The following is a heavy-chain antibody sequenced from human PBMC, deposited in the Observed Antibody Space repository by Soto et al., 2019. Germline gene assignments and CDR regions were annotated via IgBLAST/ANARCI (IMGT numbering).Heavy chain of an antibody. V-gene: IGHV4-31*03. CDR2: IYYSGDT. J-gene: IGHJ4*02. D-gene: IGHD6-13*01. CDR1: GDSISSGGYH. Sequence: QVQLQESGPGLVEPSQTLSLTCNVSGDSISSGGYHWSWIRQHPGKGLEWIVYIYYSGDTYYNPSLKSRVAISVHTSKKRFSLNLSSATAADTAVYYCARLAYSSRGGQFFDYWGQGVLVTVSS. CDR3: ARLAYSSRGGQFFDY.